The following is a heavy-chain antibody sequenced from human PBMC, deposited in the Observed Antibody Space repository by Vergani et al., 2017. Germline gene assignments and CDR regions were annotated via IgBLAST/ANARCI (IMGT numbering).Heavy chain of an antibody. V-gene: IGHV3-23*01. D-gene: IGHD2-2*01. Sequence: VQLLESGGGLVQPGGSLRLSCVASGFTFSSYAMSWVRQAPGKGLEWVSAIIGSGGSTYYADSVKGRFTISRDNSKNTLYLQMNSLRAEDTAVYYCAKEFQPSQIYFDYWGQGTLVTVSS. CDR1: GFTFSSYA. CDR3: AKEFQPSQIYFDY. J-gene: IGHJ4*02. CDR2: IIGSGGST.